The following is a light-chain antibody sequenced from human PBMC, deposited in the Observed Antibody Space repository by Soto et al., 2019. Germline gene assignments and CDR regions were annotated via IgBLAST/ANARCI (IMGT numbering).Light chain of an antibody. CDR3: HQSNVYST. Sequence: DIKMTQSPATLSATKGDRVNITCRASQSISSWLAWYQQKPGKAPKVLIYKASNLESGVPSRFSGSGSETEFTLTISSLQPDDFATYYSHQSNVYSTFGGRTNV. J-gene: IGKJ4*01. CDR1: QSISSW. CDR2: KAS. V-gene: IGKV1-5*03.